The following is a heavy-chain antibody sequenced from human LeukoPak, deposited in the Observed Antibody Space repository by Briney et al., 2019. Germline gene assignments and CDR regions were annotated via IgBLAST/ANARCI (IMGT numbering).Heavy chain of an antibody. J-gene: IGHJ5*02. CDR2: IYHSGST. CDR1: GYSISSGYY. Sequence: SETLSLTCTVSGYSISSGYYWGWIRQPPGKGLEWIGSIYHSGSTYYNPSLKSRVTISVDTSKNQFSLKLSSVTAADTAVYYCARDGDNWNDGWFDPWGQGTLVTVSS. V-gene: IGHV4-38-2*02. D-gene: IGHD1-20*01. CDR3: ARDGDNWNDGWFDP.